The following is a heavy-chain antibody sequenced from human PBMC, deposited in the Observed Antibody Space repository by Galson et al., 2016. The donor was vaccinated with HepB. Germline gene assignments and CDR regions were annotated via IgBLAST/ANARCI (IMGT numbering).Heavy chain of an antibody. CDR2: IYPNRGGT. Sequence: SVKLSCTDSGYTFPGYYLHWVRQALGQGLELMGWIYPNRGGTTYAQESHGKITMSRDTSITTTYMELGRLSSDHTAVHFCVMISFGGFTLEAPSYSDYWGQGTLVTVSA. D-gene: IGHD3-16*01. CDR1: GYTFPGYY. V-gene: IGHV1-2*02. J-gene: IGHJ4*02. CDR3: VMISFGGFTLEAPSYSDY.